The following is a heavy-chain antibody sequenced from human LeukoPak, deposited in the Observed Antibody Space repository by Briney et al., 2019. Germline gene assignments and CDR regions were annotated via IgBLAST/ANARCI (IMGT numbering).Heavy chain of an antibody. Sequence: SETLSLTCTVSGGSISSSNYYWGWIRQPPGKGLEWIASIHYSETTYYNPSLKSRVTISVDTSKNHFSLKLSSVTAADTAVYYCARGPTYQPIDFWGQGTLVTVSS. J-gene: IGHJ4*02. CDR2: IHYSETT. CDR1: GGSISSSNYY. V-gene: IGHV4-39*02. D-gene: IGHD2-2*01. CDR3: ARGPTYQPIDF.